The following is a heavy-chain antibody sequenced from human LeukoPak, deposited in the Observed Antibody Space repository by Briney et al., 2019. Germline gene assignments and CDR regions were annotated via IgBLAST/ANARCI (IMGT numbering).Heavy chain of an antibody. CDR3: ARVGAAGTFNWFDP. Sequence: GSLRLSCAVSGFTFSDYWMSWVRQPPGKGLEWIGSIYYSGSTYYNPSLKSRVTISVDTSKNQFSLKLSSVTAADTAVYYCARVGAAGTFNWFDPWGQGTLVTVSS. CDR1: GFTFSDYW. V-gene: IGHV4-38-2*01. D-gene: IGHD6-13*01. CDR2: IYYSGST. J-gene: IGHJ5*02.